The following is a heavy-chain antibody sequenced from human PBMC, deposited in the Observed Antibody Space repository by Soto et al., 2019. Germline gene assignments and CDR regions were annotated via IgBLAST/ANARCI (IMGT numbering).Heavy chain of an antibody. J-gene: IGHJ4*02. CDR1: GYTFTSYY. D-gene: IGHD6-19*01. V-gene: IGHV1-46*01. CDR2: INPSGGST. CDR3: ARYGRSPYSSGWYYFDY. Sequence: QVQLVQSGAEVKKPGASVKVSCKASGYTFTSYYMHWVRQAPGQGLEWMGIINPSGGSTSYAQKFQGRVTMTRDTSTSTVYMELNSLRSEATAVYYCARYGRSPYSSGWYYFDYWGQGTLVTVSS.